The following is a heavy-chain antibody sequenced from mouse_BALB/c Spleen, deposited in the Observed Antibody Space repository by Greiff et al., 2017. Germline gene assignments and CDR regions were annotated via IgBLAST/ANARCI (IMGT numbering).Heavy chain of an antibody. Sequence: VQLHQSGAELVKPGASVKMSCKASGYTFTDYVISWVKQRTGQGLEWIGEIYPGSGSTYYNEKFKGKATLTADKSSNTAYMQLSSLTSEDSAVYFCARVTTATGAMDYWGQGTSVTVSS. CDR2: IYPGSGST. CDR1: GYTFTDYV. J-gene: IGHJ4*01. CDR3: ARVTTATGAMDY. D-gene: IGHD1-2*01. V-gene: IGHV1-77*01.